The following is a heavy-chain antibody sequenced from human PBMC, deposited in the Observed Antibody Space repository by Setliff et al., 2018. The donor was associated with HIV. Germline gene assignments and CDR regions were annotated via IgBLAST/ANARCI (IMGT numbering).Heavy chain of an antibody. Sequence: SETLSLTCGIYGGSFSDYSWSWIRQPPGKGLEWIGEIDHRGRPKYNPSLNSRVTMSVDKSRNQFSLKVSSVTAADTAVYYCARVSMTYWYSIPRDYYYYMDVWGEGTTVTVS. CDR2: IDHRGRP. J-gene: IGHJ6*03. V-gene: IGHV4-34*01. CDR3: ARVSMTYWYSIPRDYYYYMDV. D-gene: IGHD2-8*02. CDR1: GGSFSDYS.